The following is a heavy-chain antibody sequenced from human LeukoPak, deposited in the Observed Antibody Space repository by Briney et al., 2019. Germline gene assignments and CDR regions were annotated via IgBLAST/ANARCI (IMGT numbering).Heavy chain of an antibody. J-gene: IGHJ4*02. CDR2: ISWDGGST. CDR3: ARDPESTDYDILTDPTTGDY. D-gene: IGHD3-9*01. V-gene: IGHV3-NL1*01. CDR1: GFTFSSYT. Sequence: GGSLRLSCAASGFTFSSYTMHWVRQAPGKGLEWVSLISWDGGSTYYADSVKGRFTISRDNSKNTLYLQMNSLRAEDTAVYYCARDPESTDYDILTDPTTGDYWGQGTLVTVSS.